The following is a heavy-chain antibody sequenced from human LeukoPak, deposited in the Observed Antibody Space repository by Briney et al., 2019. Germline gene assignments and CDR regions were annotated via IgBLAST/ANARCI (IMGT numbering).Heavy chain of an antibody. Sequence: PSETLSLTCAVYGGSFSGYYWSWIRQPPGKGLEWLGYISYSGSTFYNPSLKSRVTISVDTSKNQFSLKLFSVTAADTAVYYCARRRTGYLSYYFDSWGQGVLVTVSS. CDR3: ARRRTGYLSYYFDS. CDR2: ISYSGST. D-gene: IGHD3/OR15-3a*01. V-gene: IGHV4-34*01. CDR1: GGSFSGYY. J-gene: IGHJ4*02.